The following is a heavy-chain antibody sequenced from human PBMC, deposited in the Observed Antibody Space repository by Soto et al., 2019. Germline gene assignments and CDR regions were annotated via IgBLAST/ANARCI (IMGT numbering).Heavy chain of an antibody. J-gene: IGHJ4*02. CDR2: ISPYNGNT. V-gene: IGHV1-18*04. D-gene: IGHD3-3*01. CDR3: ARDFRSDLSAPGAVFDY. CDR1: GYFFTTYG. Sequence: ASVKVSCKASGYFFTTYGISWVRQAPGQGLEWMGWISPYNGNTKYAQSFQGRVTMTTDTSTYTAYMELRSLRSDDPAVYYCARDFRSDLSAPGAVFDYWGQGTVVTVSS.